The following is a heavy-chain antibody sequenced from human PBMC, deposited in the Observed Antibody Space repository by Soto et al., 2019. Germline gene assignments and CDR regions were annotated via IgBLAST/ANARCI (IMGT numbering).Heavy chain of an antibody. D-gene: IGHD3-3*01. CDR3: AHRVLRTVFGLVTTTAIYFDF. V-gene: IGHV2-5*02. CDR1: GFSLTTSGVG. Sequence: QITLKESGPTVVKPTETLTLTCTFSGFSLTTSGVGVGWVRQSPGKAPEWLALIYWDDDKRYSTSLKSRLTITKDTSKNQVVLTMDNVDPADTATYYCAHRVLRTVFGLVTTTAIYFDFWGQGTPVVVSS. J-gene: IGHJ4*02. CDR2: IYWDDDK.